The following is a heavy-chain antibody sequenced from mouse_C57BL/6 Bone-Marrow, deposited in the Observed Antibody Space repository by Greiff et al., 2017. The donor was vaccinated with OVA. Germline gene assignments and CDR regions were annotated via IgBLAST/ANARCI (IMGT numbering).Heavy chain of an antibody. Sequence: VQLQQPGAELVRPGSSVKLSCKASGYTFTSYWMDWVKQRPGQGLEWIGNIYPSDSETHYNQQFKDKATLTVDKSSSTAYMQLSSLTSEDSAVYYCARASIYDGYYYAMDYWGQGTSVTVSS. J-gene: IGHJ4*01. D-gene: IGHD2-3*01. CDR3: ARASIYDGYYYAMDY. CDR2: IYPSDSET. CDR1: GYTFTSYW. V-gene: IGHV1-61*01.